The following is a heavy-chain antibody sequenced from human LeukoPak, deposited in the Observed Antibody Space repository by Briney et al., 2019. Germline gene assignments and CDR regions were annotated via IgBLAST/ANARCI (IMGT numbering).Heavy chain of an antibody. J-gene: IGHJ4*02. Sequence: GGSLRLSCAASGFTFSSYAMSWVRQAPGKGLEWVSAISGSGDSTYSTDSVKGRFTISRDNSKNTLYLQMSSLRAEDTAVYYCYTVTTSFDYFDYWGQGTLVTVSS. CDR1: GFTFSSYA. D-gene: IGHD4-17*01. CDR3: YTVTTSFDYFDY. V-gene: IGHV3-23*01. CDR2: ISGSGDST.